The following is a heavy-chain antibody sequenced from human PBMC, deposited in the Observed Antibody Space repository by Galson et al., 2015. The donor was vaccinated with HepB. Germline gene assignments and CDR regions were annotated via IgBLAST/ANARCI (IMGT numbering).Heavy chain of an antibody. Sequence: SVKVSCKASGGTFSSYAISWVRQAPGQGLEWMGGIIPIFGTANYAQKFQGRVTITADESTSTAYMELSSLRSEDTAVYYCAFSGPSYYDFWSGYYGFDYWGQGTLVTVSS. V-gene: IGHV1-69*13. J-gene: IGHJ4*02. CDR3: AFSGPSYYDFWSGYYGFDY. CDR1: GGTFSSYA. CDR2: IIPIFGTA. D-gene: IGHD3-3*01.